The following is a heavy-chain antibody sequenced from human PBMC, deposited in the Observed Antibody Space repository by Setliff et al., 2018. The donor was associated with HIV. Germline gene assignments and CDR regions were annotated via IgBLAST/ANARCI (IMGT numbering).Heavy chain of an antibody. J-gene: IGHJ3*01. CDR1: GGNFNNYA. CDR3: ARDKGITIFGVVTPHAFDV. D-gene: IGHD3-3*01. CDR2: VNPISGAA. V-gene: IGHV1-69*06. Sequence: SVMVSCKASGGNFNNYAITWVRQAPGQGLEWMGVVNPISGAANYARKFQDRVTLSADKFTTTSHMELTGLRPEDTAVYYCARDKGITIFGVVTPHAFDVWGLGTLVTVSS.